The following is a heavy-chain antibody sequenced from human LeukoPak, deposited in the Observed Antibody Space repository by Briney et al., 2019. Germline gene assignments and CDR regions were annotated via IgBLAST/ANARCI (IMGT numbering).Heavy chain of an antibody. CDR3: ARLDDSNSRRPENDASDV. D-gene: IGHD3-22*01. V-gene: IGHV3-66*02. CDR2: IYSGGDT. J-gene: IGHJ3*01. CDR1: GSTVKRNY. Sequence: PGGSLRLSCAVSGSTVKRNYMSWARQAPGKGLEWVSVIYSGGDTYYADSVKVRYIISRDNYKNTFYIQMNNLRPEDTAVYYCARLDDSNSRRPENDASDVWGQGTTVTVSS.